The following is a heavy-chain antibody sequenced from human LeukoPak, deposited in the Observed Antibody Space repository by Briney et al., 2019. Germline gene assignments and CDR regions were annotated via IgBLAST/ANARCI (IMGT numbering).Heavy chain of an antibody. CDR3: ARGESRRDWLLSRLYYFDY. J-gene: IGHJ4*02. CDR1: GYAFTSYD. CDR2: MNPNSGNT. Sequence: ASVKVSCKASGYAFTSYDINWVRQATGQGLEWMGWMNPNSGNTGYAQKFQGRVTMTRNTSISTAYMELSSLRSEDTAVYYCARGESRRDWLLSRLYYFDYWGQGTLSPSPQ. V-gene: IGHV1-8*01. D-gene: IGHD3/OR15-3a*01.